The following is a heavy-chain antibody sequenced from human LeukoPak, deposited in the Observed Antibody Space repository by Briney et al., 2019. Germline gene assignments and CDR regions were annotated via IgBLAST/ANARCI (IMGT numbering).Heavy chain of an antibody. J-gene: IGHJ3*02. V-gene: IGHV4-61*02. CDR2: IYTSGST. Sequence: SQTLSLTCTVYGGSISSGSYYWRWIRQRAGKGLVWNGRIYTSGSTNNNHALKSRVTISVDTSKNQFSLKLSSVTAADTAVYYCASGYYYDSSGYYNLDIWGQGTMVTVSS. CDR1: GGSISSGSYY. CDR3: ASGYYYDSSGYYNLDI. D-gene: IGHD3-22*01.